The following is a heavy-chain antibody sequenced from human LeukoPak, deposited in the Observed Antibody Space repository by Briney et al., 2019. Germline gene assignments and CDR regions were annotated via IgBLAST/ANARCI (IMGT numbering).Heavy chain of an antibody. CDR3: ARRRNDYVWGSYRSFPFDY. J-gene: IGHJ4*02. Sequence: KPSETLSLTCAVYGGSFSGYYWSWIRQPPGKGLEWIGEINHSGSTNYNPSLKSRVTISVDTSKNQFSLKLSSVTAADTAVYYCARRRNDYVWGSYRSFPFDYWGQGTLVTVSS. V-gene: IGHV4-34*01. CDR1: GGSFSGYY. D-gene: IGHD3-16*02. CDR2: INHSGST.